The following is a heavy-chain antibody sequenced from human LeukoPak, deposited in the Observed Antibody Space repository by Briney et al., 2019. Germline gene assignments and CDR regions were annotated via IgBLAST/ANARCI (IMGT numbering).Heavy chain of an antibody. Sequence: ASVKVSCKASGYTFTSYAMNWVRQAPGQGLEWMGWINTNTGNPTYAQGFTGRFVFSLDTSVSTAYLQISSLKAEDTAVYYCAARFYGDYVHSVDSTLDYWGQGTLVTVSS. CDR3: AARFYGDYVHSVDSTLDY. D-gene: IGHD4-17*01. CDR2: INTNTGNP. J-gene: IGHJ4*02. CDR1: GYTFTSYA. V-gene: IGHV7-4-1*02.